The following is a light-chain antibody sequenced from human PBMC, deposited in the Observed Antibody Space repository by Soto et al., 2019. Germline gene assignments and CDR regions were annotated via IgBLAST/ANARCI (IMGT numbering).Light chain of an antibody. J-gene: IGKJ1*01. CDR3: QQYGSSGT. Sequence: EIVLTQSPGTLSLPPGERATLSCRASQSVSNNYLAWYQQTPGQAPRLLIYGASNRATGIPDRFSGSGSGTDFTLTISRLEPEDFAVYYCQQYGSSGTLGQGTKVDIK. V-gene: IGKV3-20*01. CDR1: QSVSNNY. CDR2: GAS.